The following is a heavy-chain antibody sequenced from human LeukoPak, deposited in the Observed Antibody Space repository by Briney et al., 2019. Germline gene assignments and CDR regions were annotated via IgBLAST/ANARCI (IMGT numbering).Heavy chain of an antibody. Sequence: GASVKVSCKASGGTFSSYAISWVRQAPGQGLEWMGGIIPIFGTANYAQKFQGRVTIPADESTSTAYMELSSLRSEDTAVYYCAAGCSSTSCYLKGPLDYWGQGTLVTVSS. V-gene: IGHV1-69*01. CDR3: AAGCSSTSCYLKGPLDY. CDR2: IIPIFGTA. D-gene: IGHD2-2*01. CDR1: GGTFSSYA. J-gene: IGHJ4*02.